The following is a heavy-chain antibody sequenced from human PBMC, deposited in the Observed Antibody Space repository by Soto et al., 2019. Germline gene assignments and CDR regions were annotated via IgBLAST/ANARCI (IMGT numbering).Heavy chain of an antibody. Sequence: GGSLRLSCAASGFTFSSYAMHWVRQAPGKGLEWVAVISYDGSNKYYADSVKGRFTISRDNSKNTLYLQMNSLRAEDTAVYYCARDTYSSSWYAFGYFDYWGQGTLVTVSS. D-gene: IGHD6-13*01. CDR1: GFTFSSYA. CDR2: ISYDGSNK. CDR3: ARDTYSSSWYAFGYFDY. V-gene: IGHV3-30-3*01. J-gene: IGHJ4*02.